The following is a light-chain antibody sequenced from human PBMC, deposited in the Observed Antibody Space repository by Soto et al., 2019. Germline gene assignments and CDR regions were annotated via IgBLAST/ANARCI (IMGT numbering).Light chain of an antibody. J-gene: IGKJ2*01. Sequence: DIVMAQSPDSLAVSLGERATINCKSSQSVLYSSNNKNFLAWYQRKPGQPPKLLIYWASTRESGVPDRFSGGGSGTELNLTISNLRAEDVALYYCQQYHRSPFTFGQGTKLQIK. V-gene: IGKV4-1*01. CDR3: QQYHRSPFT. CDR2: WAS. CDR1: QSVLYSSNNKNF.